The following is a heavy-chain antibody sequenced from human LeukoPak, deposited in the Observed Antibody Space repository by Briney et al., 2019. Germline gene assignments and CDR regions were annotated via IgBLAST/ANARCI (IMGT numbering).Heavy chain of an antibody. CDR3: ARDRGAVAGGAFDI. CDR1: GGTFSSYA. CDR2: IIPIFGTA. J-gene: IGHJ3*02. Sequence: GASVKVSCKASGGTFSSYAISWVRQVPGQGLEWMGGIIPIFGTANYAQKFQGRVTITADKSTSTAYKELSSLRSEDTAVYYCARDRGAVAGGAFDIWGQGTMVTVSS. D-gene: IGHD6-19*01. V-gene: IGHV1-69*06.